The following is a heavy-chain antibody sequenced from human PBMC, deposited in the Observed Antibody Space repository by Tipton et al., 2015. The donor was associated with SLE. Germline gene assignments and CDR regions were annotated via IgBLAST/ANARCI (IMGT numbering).Heavy chain of an antibody. CDR2: IYYSGST. V-gene: IGHV4-59*08. CDR1: GGSISSYY. CDR3: AGGGGDIVFFQH. D-gene: IGHD2-15*01. J-gene: IGHJ1*01. Sequence: TLSLTCTVSGGSISSYYWSWIRQPPGKGLEWIGYIYYSGSTNYNPSLKSRVTISVDTSKNQFSLKLSSVTAADSAVYYFAGGGGDIVFFQHWGQGTLVTVSS.